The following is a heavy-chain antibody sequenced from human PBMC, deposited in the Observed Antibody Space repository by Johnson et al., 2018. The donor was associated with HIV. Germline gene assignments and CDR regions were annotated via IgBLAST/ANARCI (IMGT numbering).Heavy chain of an antibody. D-gene: IGHD3-9*01. CDR2: IKQDGSER. Sequence: VQLVESGGGLVKPEGSLKLSCAVSGFTFSNAWMSWVRQTPGKGLEWVANIKQDGSERYYVDSLKGRFTISRDNSKNTLSLHMTSLRADDAAVYYCAKDRPDDWDPPFEAFDIWGQGTMVTVSS. CDR3: AKDRPDDWDPPFEAFDI. V-gene: IGHV3-7*03. CDR1: GFTFSNAW. J-gene: IGHJ3*02.